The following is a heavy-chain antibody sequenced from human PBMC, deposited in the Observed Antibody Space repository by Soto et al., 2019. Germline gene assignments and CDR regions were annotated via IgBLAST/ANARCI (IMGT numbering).Heavy chain of an antibody. V-gene: IGHV3-48*03. D-gene: IGHD6-6*01. CDR3: ARERGSIAAPPGMDV. Sequence: GXLILSCAASGFTFSIYEMNWVRQAPGKGLEWVSYISSSGSTIYYADSVKGRFTISRDNAKNSLYLQMNSLRAEDTAVYYCARERGSIAAPPGMDVWGQGTTVTVSS. CDR2: ISSSGSTI. CDR1: GFTFSIYE. J-gene: IGHJ6*02.